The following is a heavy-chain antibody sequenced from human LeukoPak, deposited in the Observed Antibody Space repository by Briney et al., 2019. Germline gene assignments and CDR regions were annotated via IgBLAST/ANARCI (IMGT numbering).Heavy chain of an antibody. CDR1: GFTFSSYA. Sequence: GGSLRLSCAASGFTFSSYAMHWVRQAPGKGLEYVSGISSDGGSPFHVNSVRGRFTISRDNSKDTLYLQMGSLRAEDMAVYYCAREYCSGGRCQYYFDYWGQGTLVTVSS. CDR2: ISSDGGSP. CDR3: AREYCSGGRCQYYFDY. J-gene: IGHJ4*02. D-gene: IGHD2-15*01. V-gene: IGHV3-64*01.